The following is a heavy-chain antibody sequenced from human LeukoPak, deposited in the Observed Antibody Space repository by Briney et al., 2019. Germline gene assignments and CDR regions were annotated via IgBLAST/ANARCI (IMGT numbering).Heavy chain of an antibody. Sequence: GGSLRLSCAASGFTFSSYWMSWVRQAPGKGLEWVANIKQDGSEKYYVDSVKGRFTISRDIAKNSLYLQMNSLRAEDTAVYYCARDRIGATRIGLVDYWGQGTLVTVSS. CDR3: ARDRIGATRIGLVDY. CDR2: IKQDGSEK. D-gene: IGHD3-3*01. V-gene: IGHV3-7*01. J-gene: IGHJ4*02. CDR1: GFTFSSYW.